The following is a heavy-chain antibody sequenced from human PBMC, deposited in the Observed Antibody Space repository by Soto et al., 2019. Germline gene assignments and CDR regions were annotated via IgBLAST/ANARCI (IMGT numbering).Heavy chain of an antibody. CDR3: ARGFVDYDILTGYYTYDY. D-gene: IGHD3-9*01. Sequence: QVQLVQSGAEVKKPGSSVKVSCKASGGTFSSYVISWVRRAPGQGLEWMGGIIPISGTANHAQKFQGRVTILGDESASTAYTELSSLKSEDTAVYYCARGFVDYDILTGYYTYDYWGQRNLVTVSS. CDR1: GGTFSSYV. J-gene: IGHJ4*02. CDR2: IIPISGTA. V-gene: IGHV1-69*19.